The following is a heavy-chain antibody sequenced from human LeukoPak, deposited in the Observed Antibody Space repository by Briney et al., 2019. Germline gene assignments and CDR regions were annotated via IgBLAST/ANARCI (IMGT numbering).Heavy chain of an antibody. CDR1: GGSMNSYY. J-gene: IGHJ2*01. Sequence: SETLSLTCSVSGGSMNSYYWSWVRQPAGKGLEWIGRIYTSGSTNSNPSLKSRVTMSIDTSKNQFSLKLSSVTAADTAVYYCARGNSHWNFDWYFDLWGRGTLVTVSS. CDR2: IYTSGST. D-gene: IGHD1-7*01. CDR3: ARGNSHWNFDWYFDL. V-gene: IGHV4-4*07.